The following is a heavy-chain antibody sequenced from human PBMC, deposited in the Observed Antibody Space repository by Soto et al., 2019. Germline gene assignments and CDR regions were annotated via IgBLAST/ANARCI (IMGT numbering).Heavy chain of an antibody. CDR1: GCSISSSNW. CDR3: ARDRAITIFGVVSLKYYDY. J-gene: IGHJ4*02. V-gene: IGHV4-4*02. Sequence: SETLSLTCAVSGCSISSSNWWSWVRLPPGKGLEWIGEIYHSGSTNYNPSLKSRVTISVDKSKNQFSLKLSSVTAADTAVYYCARDRAITIFGVVSLKYYDYWGQGTLVTVSS. D-gene: IGHD3-3*01. CDR2: IYHSGST.